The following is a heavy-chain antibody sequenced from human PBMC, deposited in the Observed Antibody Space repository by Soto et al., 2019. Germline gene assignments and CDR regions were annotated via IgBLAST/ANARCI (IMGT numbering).Heavy chain of an antibody. J-gene: IGHJ6*02. CDR3: ARARAAAGMLDGHGMDV. Sequence: PGGSLRLSCAASGFTFSSYSMNWVRQAPGKGLEWVSSISSSSSYIYYADSVKGRFTISRDNAKNSLYLQMNSLRAEDTAVYYCARARAAAGMLDGHGMDVWGQGTTVTVSS. D-gene: IGHD6-13*01. CDR1: GFTFSSYS. CDR2: ISSSSSYI. V-gene: IGHV3-21*01.